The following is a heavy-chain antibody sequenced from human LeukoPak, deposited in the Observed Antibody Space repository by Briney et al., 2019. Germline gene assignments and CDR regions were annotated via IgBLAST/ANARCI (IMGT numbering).Heavy chain of an antibody. CDR3: VRDGYSSNFDY. V-gene: IGHV3-21*01. J-gene: IGHJ4*02. CDR2: ISSSSYI. D-gene: IGHD6-19*01. Sequence: PGGSLRLSCAASGFTFSSYEMNWVRQAPGKGLEWVSSISSSSYIYYADSLKGRFTISRDNAKNSLYLQMNSLRAEDTAVYYCVRDGYSSNFDYWGQGTLVTVSS. CDR1: GFTFSSYE.